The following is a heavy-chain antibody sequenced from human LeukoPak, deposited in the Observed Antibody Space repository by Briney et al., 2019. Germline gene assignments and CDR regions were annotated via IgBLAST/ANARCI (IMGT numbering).Heavy chain of an antibody. CDR1: GGSISSGDYY. CDR2: IYYSGST. CDR3: ARCAGVAGHRAPFFDY. D-gene: IGHD6-19*01. V-gene: IGHV4-30-4*08. J-gene: IGHJ4*02. Sequence: SETLSLTCTVSGGSISSGDYYWSWIRQPPGKSMEWIGYIYYSGSTYYNPSLKSRVTISVDTSKNQFSLKLSSVTAADTAFYYCARCAGVAGHRAPFFDYWGQGTLVTVSS.